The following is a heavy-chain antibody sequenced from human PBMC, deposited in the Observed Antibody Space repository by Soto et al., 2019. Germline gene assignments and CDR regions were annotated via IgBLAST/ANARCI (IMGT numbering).Heavy chain of an antibody. CDR1: GFTFSSYG. V-gene: IGHV3-30*18. CDR2: ISYDGSNK. CDR3: AKESSSYYYDSSGSPDY. J-gene: IGHJ4*02. Sequence: GGSLRLSCAASGFTFSSYGMHWVRQAPGKGLEWVAVISYDGSNKYYADSVKGRFTISRDNSKNTLYLQMNSLRAEDTAVYYCAKESSSYYYDSSGSPDYWGQGTRVTVAS. D-gene: IGHD3-22*01.